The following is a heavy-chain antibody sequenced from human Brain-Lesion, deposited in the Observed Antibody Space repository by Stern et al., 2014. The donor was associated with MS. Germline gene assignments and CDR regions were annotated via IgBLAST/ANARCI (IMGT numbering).Heavy chain of an antibody. V-gene: IGHV4-39*01. CDR3: AGEEDIRYCSGGSCTGNWFDP. J-gene: IGHJ5*02. CDR2: IYYSGNT. CDR1: GGSVSSTSYA. D-gene: IGHD2-15*01. Sequence: QVQLQESGPGLVKPSETLSLTCTVAGGSVSSTSYAWAWIRQPPGKGLEWIGTIYYSGNTYYSPSLKSRPTISLDTSKHQFSLQLRSVTAADTAVYYCAGEEDIRYCSGGSCTGNWFDPWGQGTLVTVSS.